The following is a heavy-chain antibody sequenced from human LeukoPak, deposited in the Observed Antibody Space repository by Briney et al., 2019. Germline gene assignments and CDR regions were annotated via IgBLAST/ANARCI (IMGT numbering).Heavy chain of an antibody. CDR3: ARELYDSSGYYYSLAYGMDV. J-gene: IGHJ6*02. Sequence: PGGSLRLSCAASGFTFSSYAMSWVRQAPGKGLEWVAVIWYDGSNKYYADSVKGRFTISRDNSKNTLYLQMNSLRAEDTAVYYCARELYDSSGYYYSLAYGMDVWGQGTTVTVSS. D-gene: IGHD3-22*01. CDR1: GFTFSSYA. CDR2: IWYDGSNK. V-gene: IGHV3-33*08.